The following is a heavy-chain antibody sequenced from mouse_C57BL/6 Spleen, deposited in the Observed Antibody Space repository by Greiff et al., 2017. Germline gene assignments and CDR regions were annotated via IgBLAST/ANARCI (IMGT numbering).Heavy chain of an antibody. V-gene: IGHV1-4*01. Sequence: QVQLQQSGAELARPGASVKMSCKASGYTFTSYTMHWVKQRPGQGLEWIGYINPSSGYTKYNQKFKDKATFTADKSSSTAYMLLSSLTSEDSAGYDSAVITTVVAPDWGQGTTLTVSS. CDR1: GYTFTSYT. J-gene: IGHJ2*01. CDR3: AVITTVVAPD. CDR2: INPSSGYT. D-gene: IGHD1-1*01.